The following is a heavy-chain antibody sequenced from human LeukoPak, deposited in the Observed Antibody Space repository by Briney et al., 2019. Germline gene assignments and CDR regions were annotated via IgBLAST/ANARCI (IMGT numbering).Heavy chain of an antibody. J-gene: IGHJ6*02. CDR3: AKGLVPFDFWYYYYGMDV. D-gene: IGHD3-9*01. CDR1: GFTFSNYG. V-gene: IGHV3-30*02. Sequence: PGGSLRLSCAASGFTFSNYGFHWVRQAPAKGLEWVAVIWYDGSKKYYADSVKGRFTISRDNSKNTLYLQMNSLRAEDTAVYYCAKGLVPFDFWYYYYGMDVWGQGTTVTVSS. CDR2: IWYDGSKK.